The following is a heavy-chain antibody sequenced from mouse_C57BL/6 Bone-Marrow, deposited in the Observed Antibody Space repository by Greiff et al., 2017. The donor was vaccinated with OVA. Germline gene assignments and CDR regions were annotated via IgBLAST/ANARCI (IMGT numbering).Heavy chain of an antibody. V-gene: IGHV1-7*01. CDR3: ASWLLLWYFDV. J-gene: IGHJ1*03. Sequence: VQLQQSGAELAKPGASVKLSCKASGYTFTSYWMHWVKQRPGQGLEWIGYINPSSGYTKYNQKFKDKATLTADKSSSTAYMQLSSLTYEDSAVYYCASWLLLWYFDVWGTGTTVTVSS. CDR1: GYTFTSYW. D-gene: IGHD2-3*01. CDR2: INPSSGYT.